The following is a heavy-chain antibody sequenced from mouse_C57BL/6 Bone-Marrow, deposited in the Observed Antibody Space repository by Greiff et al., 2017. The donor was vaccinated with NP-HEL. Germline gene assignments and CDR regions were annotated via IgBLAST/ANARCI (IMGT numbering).Heavy chain of an antibody. CDR1: GYSFTDYN. D-gene: IGHD3-2*02. CDR3: ARRGSSGYENDY. J-gene: IGHJ2*01. CDR2: INPNYGTT. Sequence: VHVKQSGPELVKPGASVKISCKASGYSFTDYNMNWVKQSNGKSLEWIGVINPNYGTTSYNQKFKGKATLTVDQSSSTAYMQLNSLTSEDSAVYYCARRGSSGYENDYWGQGTTLTVSS. V-gene: IGHV1-39*01.